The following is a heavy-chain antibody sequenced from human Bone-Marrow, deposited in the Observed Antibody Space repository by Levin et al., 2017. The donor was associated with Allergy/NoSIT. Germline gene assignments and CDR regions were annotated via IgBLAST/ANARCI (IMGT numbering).Heavy chain of an antibody. CDR1: GGSFSGSY. D-gene: IGHD1-26*01. CDR3: ARGGNSGSYGAYYFDY. J-gene: IGHJ4*02. V-gene: IGHV4-34*01. CDR2: INHSGST. Sequence: SQTLSLTCAVYGGSFSGSYWSWIRQPPGKGLEWIGEINHSGSTNYNPSLKSRVTISVDTSKNQFSLKLSSVTAADTAVYYCARGGNSGSYGAYYFDYWGQGTLVTVSS.